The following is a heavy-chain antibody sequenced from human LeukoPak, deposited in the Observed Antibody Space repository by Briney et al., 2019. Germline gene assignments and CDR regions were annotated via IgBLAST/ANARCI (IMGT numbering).Heavy chain of an antibody. Sequence: PGGSLRLSCAASGFTFSSYAMSWVRQAPGKGLEWVSAISGSGGSTYYADSVKGRFTIFRDNSKNTLYLQMNSLRAEDTAVYYCAKAPEPYGGSFNFDIWGQGTMVTVSS. CDR2: ISGSGGST. J-gene: IGHJ3*02. D-gene: IGHD4-23*01. V-gene: IGHV3-23*01. CDR3: AKAPEPYGGSFNFDI. CDR1: GFTFSSYA.